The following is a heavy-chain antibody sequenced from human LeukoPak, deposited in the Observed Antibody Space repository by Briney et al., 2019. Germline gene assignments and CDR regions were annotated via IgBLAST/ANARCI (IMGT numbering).Heavy chain of an antibody. Sequence: GALRLSCAASGFTFDDYGMSWVRQAPGKGLEWVSGINWNGGSTGYADSVKGRFTISRDNAKNSLYLQMNSLRAEDTALYYCARDKKSIAAPHHDYWGQGTLVTVSS. V-gene: IGHV3-20*04. J-gene: IGHJ4*02. CDR2: INWNGGST. D-gene: IGHD6-6*01. CDR1: GFTFDDYG. CDR3: ARDKKSIAAPHHDY.